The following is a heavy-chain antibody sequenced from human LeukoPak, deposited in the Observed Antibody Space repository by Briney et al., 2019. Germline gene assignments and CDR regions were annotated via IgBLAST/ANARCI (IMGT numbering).Heavy chain of an antibody. D-gene: IGHD4-17*01. V-gene: IGHV3-30-3*01. CDR3: ARVTTVTTPPDH. CDR2: ISYDGSNK. CDR1: GFTFSSYA. J-gene: IGHJ4*02. Sequence: GGSLRLSCAASGFTFSSYAMHWVRQAPGKGLEWVAVISYDGSNKYYADSVKGRFTISRDNSKNTLYLQMNSLRAEDTAVYYCARVTTVTTPPDHWGQGTLVTVSS.